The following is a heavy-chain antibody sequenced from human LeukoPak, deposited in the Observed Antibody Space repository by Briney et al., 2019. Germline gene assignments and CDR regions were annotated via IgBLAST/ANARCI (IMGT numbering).Heavy chain of an antibody. D-gene: IGHD3-9*01. CDR1: GGSFSGYY. CDR3: ARQYGSANDWYHFDY. Sequence: PSETLSLTCAVYGGSFSGYYWSWIRQPPGKGLEWIGEINHSGSTNYNPSLKSRVTISVDTSKNQFSLKARSVTATDTGIYYCARQYGSANDWYHFDYWGQGILVTVSS. V-gene: IGHV4-34*01. CDR2: INHSGST. J-gene: IGHJ4*02.